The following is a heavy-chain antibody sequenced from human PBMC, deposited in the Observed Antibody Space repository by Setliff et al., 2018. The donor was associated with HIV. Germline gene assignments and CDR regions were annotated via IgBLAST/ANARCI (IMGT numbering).Heavy chain of an antibody. CDR1: GGSISSSTYY. CDR2: IYYSGNT. V-gene: IGHV4-39*07. Sequence: SETLSLTCTVSGGSISSSTYYWGWIRQPPGKGLAWIGSIYYSGNTYYNPSLKSRVTISVDTSKNQFSLKLNAVTAADTAVYYCARRPPLTTGREYYFDFWGQGTLVTVSS. CDR3: ARRPPLTTGREYYFDF. D-gene: IGHD1-1*01. J-gene: IGHJ4*02.